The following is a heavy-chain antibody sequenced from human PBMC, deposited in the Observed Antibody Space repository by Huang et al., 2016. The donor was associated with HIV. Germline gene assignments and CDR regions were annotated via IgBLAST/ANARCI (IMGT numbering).Heavy chain of an antibody. J-gene: IGHJ5*02. CDR1: GGSFSGYS. CDR2: INHGGIT. Sequence: QVHLQQWGAGLLKPSETLSLTCAVYGGSFSGYSWNWIRQSPGRGMAWIGQINHGGITKYNPSLESRVTMSVDPSKKQFSLKLSSVSVADSAVYYCAREIMISFGGPFDPWGQGTLVIVSS. CDR3: AREIMISFGGPFDP. D-gene: IGHD3-16*01. V-gene: IGHV4-34*01.